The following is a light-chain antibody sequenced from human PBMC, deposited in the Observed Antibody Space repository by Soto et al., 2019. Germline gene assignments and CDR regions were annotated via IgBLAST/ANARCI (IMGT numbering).Light chain of an antibody. J-gene: IGKJ3*01. CDR2: GAS. CDR1: QSVRRN. CDR3: QQYNNWPSFA. Sequence: EIVMTQSPATLSVSPGERATLSCRASQSVRRNLAWYQQKPGQAPRLLIYGASTRATGIPARFSGSGSGTEFTLTISSLQYEDFAVYYCQQYNNWPSFAFGPGTRVDIK. V-gene: IGKV3-15*01.